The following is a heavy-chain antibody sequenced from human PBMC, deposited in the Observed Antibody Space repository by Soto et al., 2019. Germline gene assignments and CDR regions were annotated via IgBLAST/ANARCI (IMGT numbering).Heavy chain of an antibody. CDR2: IWDDGSNK. CDR1: GFTFSSYG. Sequence: QVQLVESGGGVVQPGRSLRLSCAASGFTFSSYGMHWVRQAPGKGLVWVAVIWDDGSNKYYADSVKGRFTISRDNSKNTLYLQMNSLRAEDTAVYYCARAGGDCSGGSCDYFDYWGPGTLVTVSS. CDR3: ARAGGDCSGGSCDYFDY. D-gene: IGHD2-15*01. V-gene: IGHV3-33*01. J-gene: IGHJ4*02.